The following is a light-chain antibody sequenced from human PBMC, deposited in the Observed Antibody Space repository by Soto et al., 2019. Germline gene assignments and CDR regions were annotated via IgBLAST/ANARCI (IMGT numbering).Light chain of an antibody. CDR3: SSYTSSSTDV. J-gene: IGLJ1*01. Sequence: QSALTQPASVSGSPGQSITISCTGTSSDVGGYNYVSWYQQHPGKAPKLMIYDVSNRPSGVSNRFSCCKSGNTASLTISGLQAEDEADYYCSSYTSSSTDVFGTGTKVTVL. CDR1: SSDVGGYNY. CDR2: DVS. V-gene: IGLV2-14*01.